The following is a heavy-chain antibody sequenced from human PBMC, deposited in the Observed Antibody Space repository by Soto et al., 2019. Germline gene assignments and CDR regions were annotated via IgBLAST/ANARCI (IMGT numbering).Heavy chain of an antibody. V-gene: IGHV3-11*06. CDR3: ARVQLVAAAGTSWFDP. CDR2: ISSSSSYT. J-gene: IGHJ5*02. Sequence: PGGSLRLSCAASGFTFSDYYMSWIRQAPGKGLEWVSYISSSSSYTNYADSVKGRFTISRDNAKNSLYLQMNSLRAEDTAVYYCARVQLVAAAGTSWFDPWGQGTLVTVSS. CDR1: GFTFSDYY. D-gene: IGHD6-13*01.